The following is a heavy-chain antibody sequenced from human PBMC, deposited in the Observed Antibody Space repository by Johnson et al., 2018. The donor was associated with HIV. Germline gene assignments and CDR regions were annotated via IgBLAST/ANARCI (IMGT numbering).Heavy chain of an antibody. CDR1: GFSLGSFG. D-gene: IGHD3-10*01. J-gene: IGHJ3*02. CDR2: INWYGGSI. V-gene: IGHV3-20*04. Sequence: VQLVESGEGVVQPGRSLRLPCAASGFSLGSFGMSWVRQVPEKGLERVPGINWYGGSIGSAESVKVRFTFSSDNSMDPVFLEMNSLRVEDTAVYYCAREGFWGSGSYYNPDAFDIWGQGTMVTVSS. CDR3: AREGFWGSGSYYNPDAFDI.